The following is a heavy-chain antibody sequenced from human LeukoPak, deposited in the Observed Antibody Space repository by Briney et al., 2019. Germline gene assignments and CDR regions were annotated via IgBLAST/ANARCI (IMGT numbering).Heavy chain of an antibody. CDR3: ARPLYSSSWFDAFDI. CDR1: AFTFNTYW. D-gene: IGHD6-13*01. V-gene: IGHV3-11*04. Sequence: GGSLRLSCAASAFTFNTYWMHWIRQAPGKGLEWVSYISSSGSTIYYADSVKGRFTISRDNAKNSLYLQMNSLRAEDTAVYYCARPLYSSSWFDAFDIWGQGTMVTVSS. J-gene: IGHJ3*02. CDR2: ISSSGSTI.